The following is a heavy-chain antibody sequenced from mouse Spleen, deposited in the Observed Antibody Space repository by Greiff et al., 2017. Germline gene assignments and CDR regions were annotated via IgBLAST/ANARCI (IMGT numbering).Heavy chain of an antibody. D-gene: IGHD1-1*01. CDR1: GFTFSDYG. CDR2: ISSGSSTI. J-gene: IGHJ4*01. CDR3: ARGTTVYAMDY. Sequence: EVKVVESGGGLVKPGGSLKLSCAASGFTFSDYGMHWVRQAPEKGLEWVAYISSGSSTIYYADTVKGRFTISRDNAKNTLFLQMTSLRSEDTAMYYCARGTTVYAMDYWGQGTSVTVSS. V-gene: IGHV5-17*01.